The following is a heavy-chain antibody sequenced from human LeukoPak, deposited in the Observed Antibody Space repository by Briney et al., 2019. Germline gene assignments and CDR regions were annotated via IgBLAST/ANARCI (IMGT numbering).Heavy chain of an antibody. CDR3: ARDLHYYVARDV. Sequence: GGSEGLLRDVSGFPYSAYDLTWLSQAPGKGLEWVSSIGSDNKPHYSESVKGRFAISRDNSKNILFLHLNSLRAEDTVLYYCARDLHYYVARDV. D-gene: IGHD3-10*02. J-gene: IGHJ3*01. CDR2: IGSDNKP. V-gene: IGHV3-23*01. CDR1: GFPYSAYD.